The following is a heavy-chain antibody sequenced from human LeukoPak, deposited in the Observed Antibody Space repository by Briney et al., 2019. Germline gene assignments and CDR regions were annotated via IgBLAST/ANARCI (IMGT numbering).Heavy chain of an antibody. J-gene: IGHJ4*02. Sequence: SVKVSCKASGGTFSSYAISWVRQAPGQGLEWMGGIIPIFGTANYAQKFQGRVTITADESTSTAYMELSSLRSEDTAVYYCARVKWELLTFDYWGQGTLVTVSS. CDR1: GGTFSSYA. V-gene: IGHV1-69*01. D-gene: IGHD1-26*01. CDR3: ARVKWELLTFDY. CDR2: IIPIFGTA.